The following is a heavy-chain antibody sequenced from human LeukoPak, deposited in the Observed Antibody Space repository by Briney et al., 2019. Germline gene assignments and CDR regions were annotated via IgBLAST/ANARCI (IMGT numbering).Heavy chain of an antibody. CDR1: GFTFSSYE. D-gene: IGHD6-13*01. CDR3: ARGGSSSWYEYWYFDL. J-gene: IGHJ2*01. CDR2: IRSSGDTI. Sequence: GGSLRLSCVVSGFTFSSYEMNWVRQAPGKELELVSYIRSSGDTIYYANSVKGRFTISRDNAKNSLYLQMNSLRAEDTAVYYCARGGSSSWYEYWYFDLWGRGTLVTVSS. V-gene: IGHV3-48*03.